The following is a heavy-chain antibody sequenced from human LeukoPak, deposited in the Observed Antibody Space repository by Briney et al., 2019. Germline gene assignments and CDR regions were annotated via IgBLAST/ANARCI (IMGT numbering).Heavy chain of an antibody. CDR3: ARGGVVRVRNWFDP. J-gene: IGHJ5*02. CDR2: IYYSGST. Sequence: SETLSLTCTVSGGSISSSYYYWGWIRQPPGKGLEWIGSIYYSGSTYYSPSLKSRVSLSVDTSKNQFSLKLSSVTAADTAVYYCARGGVVRVRNWFDPWGQGTLVTVSS. CDR1: GGSISSSYYY. V-gene: IGHV4-39*07. D-gene: IGHD3-3*01.